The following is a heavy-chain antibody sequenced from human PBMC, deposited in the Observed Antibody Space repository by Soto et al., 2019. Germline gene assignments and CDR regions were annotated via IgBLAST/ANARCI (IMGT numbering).Heavy chain of an antibody. D-gene: IGHD6-19*01. V-gene: IGHV1-18*04. CDR2: ISAYNGNT. Sequence: ASVKVSCKASGYTFTSYGISWVRQAPGQGLEWMGWISAYNGNTNYAQKLQGRVTMTTDTSTSTAYMELRSLRSDDTAVYYCGRGCRGSGSSYSYGMEVGAQGTRATAS. CDR3: GRGCRGSGSSYSYGMEV. CDR1: GYTFTSYG. J-gene: IGHJ6*02.